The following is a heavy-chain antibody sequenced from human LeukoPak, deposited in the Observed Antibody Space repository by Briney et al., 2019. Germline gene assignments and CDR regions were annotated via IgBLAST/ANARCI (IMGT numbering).Heavy chain of an antibody. CDR2: IIPIFGTA. CDR3: ARGRRHYYYGMDV. V-gene: IGHV1-69*05. D-gene: IGHD3-10*01. J-gene: IGHJ6*02. CDR1: GGTFSSYA. Sequence: GASVKVSCKASGGTFSSYAISWVRQAPGQGLEWMGGIIPIFGTANYAQKFQGRVTITTDESTSTAYMELSSLRSEDTAVYYCARGRRHYYYGMDVWGQGTTVTVSS.